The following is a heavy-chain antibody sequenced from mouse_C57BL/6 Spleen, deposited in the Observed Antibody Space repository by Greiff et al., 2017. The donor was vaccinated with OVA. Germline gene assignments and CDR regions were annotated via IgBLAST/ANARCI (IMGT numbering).Heavy chain of an antibody. J-gene: IGHJ1*03. V-gene: IGHV1-53*01. CDR3: AREGLYYGSSYWYFDV. CDR2: INPSNGGT. D-gene: IGHD1-1*01. CDR1: GYAFSSYW. Sequence: VQLQQSGAELVKPGASVKISCKASGYAFSSYWMNWVKQRPGQGLEWIGNINPSNGGTNYNEKFKSKATLTVDKSSSTAYMQLSSLTSEDSAVYYCAREGLYYGSSYWYFDVWGTGTTVTVSS.